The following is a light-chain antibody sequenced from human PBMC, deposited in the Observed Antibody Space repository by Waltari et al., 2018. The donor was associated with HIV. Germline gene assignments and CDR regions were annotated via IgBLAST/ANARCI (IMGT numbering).Light chain of an antibody. CDR2: EDS. CDR3: YSTDSSDWV. Sequence: SYELTQPPLVSVSPGQTARITCTGDALPKKYAYWYQQKSGQDPVLVIYEDSKRPSGIPGRFSGASSGTMATLTISGAQVEDEADYYCYSTDSSDWVFGGGTKLTVL. J-gene: IGLJ3*02. V-gene: IGLV3-10*01. CDR1: ALPKKY.